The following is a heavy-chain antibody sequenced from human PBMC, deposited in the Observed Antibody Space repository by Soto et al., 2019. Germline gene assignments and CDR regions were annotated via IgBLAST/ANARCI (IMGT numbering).Heavy chain of an antibody. CDR2: INPNSGGT. D-gene: IGHD3-3*01. V-gene: IGHV1-2*04. Sequence: ASVKVSCKASGYTFTGYYMHWVRQAPGQGLEWMGWINPNSGGTNYAQKFQGWVTMTRDTSISTAYMELSRLRSDDTAVYYCARDGQYFWSGFHYGMDVWGQGTTVTVSS. J-gene: IGHJ6*02. CDR3: ARDGQYFWSGFHYGMDV. CDR1: GYTFTGYY.